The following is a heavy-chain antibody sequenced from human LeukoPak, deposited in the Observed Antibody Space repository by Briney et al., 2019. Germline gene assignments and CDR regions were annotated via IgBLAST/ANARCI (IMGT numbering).Heavy chain of an antibody. CDR2: INPNSGGT. CDR3: ARGSGGNSIDI. Sequence: VASVKVSCKASGYTFTGYYMHWVRQAPGQGLEWMGWINPNSGGTNYAQKFQGRVTMTRNTSISTAYMELSSLRSEDTAVYYCARGSGGNSIDIWDQGTLVTVSS. V-gene: IGHV1-2*02. J-gene: IGHJ4*02. D-gene: IGHD4-23*01. CDR1: GYTFTGYY.